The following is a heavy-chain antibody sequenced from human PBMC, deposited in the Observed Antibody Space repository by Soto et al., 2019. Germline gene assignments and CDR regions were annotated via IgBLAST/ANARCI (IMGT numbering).Heavy chain of an antibody. D-gene: IGHD2-15*01. J-gene: IGHJ4*02. CDR3: ARGVVIAGINDY. V-gene: IGHV1-18*01. CDR2: INAYNGNT. CDR1: GYTFTSYG. Sequence: ASVKVSCKASGYTFTSYGISWVRQAPGQGLEWMGWINAYNGNTNYAQKFQDRVTMTRDTSTSTAYMELSSLRSEDTAVYYCARGVVIAGINDYWGQGTLVTVSS.